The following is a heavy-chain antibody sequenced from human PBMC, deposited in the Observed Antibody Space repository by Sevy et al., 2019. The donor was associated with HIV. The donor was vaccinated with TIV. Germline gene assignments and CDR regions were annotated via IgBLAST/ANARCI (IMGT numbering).Heavy chain of an antibody. D-gene: IGHD6-6*01. CDR1: GGSISSYY. J-gene: IGHJ6*02. CDR3: ARARRYSSSSGRPQYYYYYYGMDV. Sequence: GSLRLSCTVSGGSISSYYWSWIRQPPGKGLEWIGYIYYSGSTNYNPSLKSRVTISVDTSKNQFSLKLSSVTAADTAVYYCARARRYSSSSGRPQYYYYYYGMDVWGQGTTVTVSS. CDR2: IYYSGST. V-gene: IGHV4-59*01.